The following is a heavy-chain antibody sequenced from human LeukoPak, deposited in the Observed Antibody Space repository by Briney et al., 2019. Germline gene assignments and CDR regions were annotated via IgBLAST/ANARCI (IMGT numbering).Heavy chain of an antibody. J-gene: IGHJ4*02. D-gene: IGHD2-15*01. Sequence: KFQGRVTITRDTSASTAYMELSSLRSEDTAVYYCAVPKLPSSVDFDYWGQGTLVTVSS. V-gene: IGHV1-3*01. CDR3: AVPKLPSSVDFDY.